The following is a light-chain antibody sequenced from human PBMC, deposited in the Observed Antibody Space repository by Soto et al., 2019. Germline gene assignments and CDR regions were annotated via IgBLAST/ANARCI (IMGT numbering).Light chain of an antibody. CDR1: QTINSY. CDR3: QHGGA. J-gene: IGKJ3*01. V-gene: IGKV1-39*01. CDR2: NSS. Sequence: IQMTQSPSSLSASVGDRVTITCRASQTINSYLHWYQQKPGKAPKLLIYNSSNLQSGVPSRFSGRGSGTDFTLTISTLQPEDFTTYYCQHGGAFGPGNKVDIK.